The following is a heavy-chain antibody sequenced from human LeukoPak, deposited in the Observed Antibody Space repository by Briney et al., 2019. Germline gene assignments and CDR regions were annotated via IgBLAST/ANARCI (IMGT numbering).Heavy chain of an antibody. CDR1: GFTFSSYT. J-gene: IGHJ6*02. D-gene: IGHD4-17*01. CDR3: ARDLGTVTSYYHYTMDI. Sequence: GGSLRLSCAASGFTFSSYTMNWVRQAPGRGLEWVSSISSSGTYIYNADSVKGRFTISRDNAKSSLYLQMNSLGAEDTAVYYCARDLGTVTSYYHYTMDIWGQGTTVTVSS. CDR2: ISSSGTYI. V-gene: IGHV3-21*01.